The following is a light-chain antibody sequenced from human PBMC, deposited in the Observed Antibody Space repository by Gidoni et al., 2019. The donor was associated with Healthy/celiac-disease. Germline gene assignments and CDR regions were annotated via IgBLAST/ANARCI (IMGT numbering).Light chain of an antibody. CDR1: QSVSSSY. CDR2: GAS. Sequence: EIVLPQSPGTLSLSPGERATLSCRASQSVSSSYLAWYQQKPGQAPRLLIYGASSRATCIPDRFSGSGSGTDFTLTKSRLWPEDFAVYYCQQYGSSPKTVGQGTKVEIK. J-gene: IGKJ1*01. CDR3: QQYGSSPKT. V-gene: IGKV3-20*01.